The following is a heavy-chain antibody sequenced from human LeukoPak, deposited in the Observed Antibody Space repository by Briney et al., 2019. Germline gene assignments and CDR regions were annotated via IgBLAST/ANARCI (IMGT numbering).Heavy chain of an antibody. CDR2: INPNSGGT. J-gene: IGHJ4*02. CDR1: GYTFTGYY. D-gene: IGHD4-17*01. Sequence: GASVKVSCKASGYTFTGYYLHWVRQAPGHGLEWMGRINPNSGGTNFAQKFQGRVTITTDESTSTAYMELSSLRSEDTAVYYCASPPGDYGDYGLPFDYWGLGTLVTVSS. CDR3: ASPPGDYGDYGLPFDY. V-gene: IGHV1-2*06.